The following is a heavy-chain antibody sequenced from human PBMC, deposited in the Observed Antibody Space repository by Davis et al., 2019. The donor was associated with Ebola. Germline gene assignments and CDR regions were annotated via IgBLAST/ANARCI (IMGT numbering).Heavy chain of an antibody. CDR3: ANQGEICSSTSCYTFDY. CDR2: IYYSGST. CDR1: GGSISSSSYY. V-gene: IGHV4-39*01. Sequence: SETLSLTCTVSGGSISSSSYYWGWIRQPPGKGLEWIGSIYYSGSTYYNPSLKSRVTISVDTSKNQFSLKLSSVTAADTAVYYCANQGEICSSTSCYTFDYWGQGTLVTVSS. J-gene: IGHJ4*02. D-gene: IGHD2-2*02.